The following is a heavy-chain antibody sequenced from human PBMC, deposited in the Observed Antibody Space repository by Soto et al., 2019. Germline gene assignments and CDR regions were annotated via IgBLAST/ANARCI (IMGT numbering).Heavy chain of an antibody. V-gene: IGHV1-69*13. Sequence: SVKVSCKASGGTFSSYAISWVRQAPGQGLEWMGGIIPIFGTANYAQKFQGRVTITADESTSTAYMELSSLRSEDTAVYYCARRRGYCTNGVCYTDSGSYYYYYGMDVWGQGTTVTVSS. J-gene: IGHJ6*02. CDR2: IIPIFGTA. CDR3: ARRRGYCTNGVCYTDSGSYYYYYGMDV. D-gene: IGHD2-8*01. CDR1: GGTFSSYA.